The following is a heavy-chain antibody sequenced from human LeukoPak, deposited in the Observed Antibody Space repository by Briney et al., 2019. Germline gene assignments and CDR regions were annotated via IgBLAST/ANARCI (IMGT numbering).Heavy chain of an antibody. CDR3: ASLYSGYEPRRVRATTIDY. J-gene: IGHJ4*02. D-gene: IGHD5-12*01. V-gene: IGHV1-69*13. CDR2: IIPIFGTA. CDR1: GGTFSSYA. Sequence: ASVKVSCKASGGTFSSYAISWVRQAPGQGLEWMGGIIPIFGTANYAQKFQGRVTITADESTSTVYMELSSLRSEDTAVYYCASLYSGYEPRRVRATTIDYWGQGTLVTVSS.